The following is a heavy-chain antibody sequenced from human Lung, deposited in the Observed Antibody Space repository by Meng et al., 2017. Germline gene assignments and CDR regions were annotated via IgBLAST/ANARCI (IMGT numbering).Heavy chain of an antibody. Sequence: QVQLVQSGSDLKKPGASVKIFCKASGYTFTTYAMNWVRQAPGQGLEWMGWINTDTRNPTYAQGFTGRFVFSLDTSVSTAYLQISSLMAEDTAIYYCARGDLGMSGYYYTVHWGQGTLVTVSS. CDR1: GYTFTTYA. J-gene: IGHJ4*02. V-gene: IGHV7-4-1*02. D-gene: IGHD3-22*01. CDR2: INTDTRNP. CDR3: ARGDLGMSGYYYTVH.